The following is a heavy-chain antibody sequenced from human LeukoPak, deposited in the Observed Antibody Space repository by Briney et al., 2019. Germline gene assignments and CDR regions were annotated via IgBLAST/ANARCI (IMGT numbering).Heavy chain of an antibody. J-gene: IGHJ4*02. V-gene: IGHV1-8*02. CDR3: ARDSIAAAGIDY. Sequence: ASVKVSCKASGYTFTSYDINWVRQATGQGLEWMGWMNPNSGNTGYAQRFQGRVTMTRDTSISTAYMELSRLRSDDTAVYYCARDSIAAAGIDYWGQGTLVTVSS. D-gene: IGHD6-13*01. CDR1: GYTFTSYD. CDR2: MNPNSGNT.